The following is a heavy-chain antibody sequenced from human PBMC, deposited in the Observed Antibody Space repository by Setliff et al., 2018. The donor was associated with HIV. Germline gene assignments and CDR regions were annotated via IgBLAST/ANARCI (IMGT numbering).Heavy chain of an antibody. D-gene: IGHD3-9*01. V-gene: IGHV4-61*02. CDR1: GDSISSGNYY. CDR3: TRDPCYILSGYSPPWYFDL. J-gene: IGHJ2*01. CDR2: IDSTGST. Sequence: PSETLSLTCTFSGDSISSGNYYWGWIRQPAGKGLEWIGRIDSTGSTNYNPALKGRVTISSDTSKNLFSLKLTTVTAADAAVYYCTRDPCYILSGYSPPWYFDLWGRGTLVTVSS.